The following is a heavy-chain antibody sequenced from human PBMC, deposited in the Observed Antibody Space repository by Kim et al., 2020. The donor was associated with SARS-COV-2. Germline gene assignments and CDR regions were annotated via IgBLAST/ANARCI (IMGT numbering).Heavy chain of an antibody. Sequence: SETLSLTCTVSGGSISSSSYYWGWIRQPPGKGLEWIGSIYYSGSTYYNPSLKSRVTISVDTSKNQFSLKLSSVTAADTAVYYCARPLALDYYDSSGSDWWGQGTLVTVSS. CDR2: IYYSGST. D-gene: IGHD3-22*01. V-gene: IGHV4-39*01. CDR3: ARPLALDYYDSSGSDW. CDR1: GGSISSSSYY. J-gene: IGHJ4*02.